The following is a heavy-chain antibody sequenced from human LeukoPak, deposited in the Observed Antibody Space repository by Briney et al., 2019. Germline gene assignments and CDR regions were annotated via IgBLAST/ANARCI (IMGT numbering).Heavy chain of an antibody. V-gene: IGHV1-46*01. D-gene: IGHD3-22*01. CDR2: INPSGGST. J-gene: IGHJ1*01. CDR1: GYTFTSYY. Sequence: ASVKVSCKASGYTFTSYYMHWVRQAPGQGLEWMGIINPSGGSTSYAQKFLGRVTMTRDTSTSTVYMGLSSLRSEDTAVYYCARGDYITMIGGEYFQHWGQGTLVTVSS. CDR3: ARGDYITMIGGEYFQH.